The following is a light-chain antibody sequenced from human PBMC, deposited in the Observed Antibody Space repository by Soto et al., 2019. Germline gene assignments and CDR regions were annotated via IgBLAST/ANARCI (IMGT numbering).Light chain of an antibody. J-gene: IGKJ2*03. V-gene: IGKV1-5*03. CDR3: QQYNSYPYS. CDR2: KAS. CDR1: QTIFSW. Sequence: IQMTQSPSTLSASVGDRVSITCRPSQTIFSWLAWYQQKPGKAPKLVIYKASSLESGVPSRYSGSGSGTEFTLTISGLQPDDFDTYYCQQYNSYPYSFGQGTKVDIK.